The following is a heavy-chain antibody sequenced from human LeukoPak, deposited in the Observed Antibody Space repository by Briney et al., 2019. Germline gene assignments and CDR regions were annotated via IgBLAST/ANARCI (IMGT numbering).Heavy chain of an antibody. CDR2: FDPEDGET. Sequence: ASVKVSCKVSGHSLTELSVRCVRLAPGKRLEWMGRFDPEDGETVYAQNFQGRVTLTEDTSIDTAYMEVYILRSEDTAVYYCATPGPAPINNWFETWGQGTLVTVSS. CDR3: ATPGPAPINNWFET. D-gene: IGHD2-2*01. CDR1: GHSLTELS. V-gene: IGHV1-24*01. J-gene: IGHJ5*02.